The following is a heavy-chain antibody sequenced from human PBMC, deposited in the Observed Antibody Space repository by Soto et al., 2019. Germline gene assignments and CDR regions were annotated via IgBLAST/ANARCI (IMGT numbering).Heavy chain of an antibody. D-gene: IGHD3-22*01. CDR1: GGTFSSYA. CDR3: ARDAHYYDSSGSPSTLDY. J-gene: IGHJ4*02. V-gene: IGHV1-69*13. Sequence: ASVKVSCKASGGTFSSYAISWVRQAPGQGLEWMGGIIPIFGTANYAQKFQGRVTITADESTSTAYMELSRLRSEDTAVYYCARDAHYYDSSGSPSTLDYWGQGTLVTVSS. CDR2: IIPIFGTA.